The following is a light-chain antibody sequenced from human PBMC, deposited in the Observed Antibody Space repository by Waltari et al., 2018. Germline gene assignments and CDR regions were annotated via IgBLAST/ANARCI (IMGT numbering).Light chain of an antibody. CDR3: QQYYTTPPT. J-gene: IGKJ3*01. Sequence: DIVMTQSPDSLAVSLGERATINCKSSQSVLYRSNNKNFLAWYQQRPGQSPKLLIYWASTRESGVPDRFSGSGSGTDFTLPISSLQAEDVAVYYCQQYYTTPPTFGPGTKVDIK. CDR2: WAS. V-gene: IGKV4-1*01. CDR1: QSVLYRSNNKNF.